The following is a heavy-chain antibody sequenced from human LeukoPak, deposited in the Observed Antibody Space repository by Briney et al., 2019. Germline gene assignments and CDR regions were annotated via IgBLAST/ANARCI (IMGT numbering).Heavy chain of an antibody. CDR1: GYTFTSYD. J-gene: IGHJ3*02. D-gene: IGHD3-3*01. V-gene: IGHV1-69*04. Sequence: ASVKVSCKASGYTFTSYDINWVRQATGQGLEWMGRIIPILGIANYAQKFQGGVTITADKSTSTAYMELSSLRSEDTAVYYCAREDYDFWSGYYTGGAFDIWGQGTMVTVSS. CDR2: IIPILGIA. CDR3: AREDYDFWSGYYTGGAFDI.